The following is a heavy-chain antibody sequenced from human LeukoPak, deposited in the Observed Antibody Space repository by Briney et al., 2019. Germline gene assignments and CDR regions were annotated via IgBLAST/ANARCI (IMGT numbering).Heavy chain of an antibody. V-gene: IGHV4-61*02. D-gene: IGHD2-2*01. CDR1: GGSISSGSFY. Sequence: PSETLSLTCTVSGGSISSGSFYWNWIRQPAGKGLEWIGRIYTSGSTNYNPSLKSRVTMSVDASKNQFSLKLRSVTAADTAVYYCARGGCSSTSCYWRLDWFDPWGQGILVTVSS. CDR2: IYTSGST. CDR3: ARGGCSSTSCYWRLDWFDP. J-gene: IGHJ5*02.